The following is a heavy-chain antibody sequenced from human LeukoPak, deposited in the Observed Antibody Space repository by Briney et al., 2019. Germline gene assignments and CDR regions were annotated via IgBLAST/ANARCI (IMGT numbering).Heavy chain of an antibody. CDR2: INPNSGGT. V-gene: IGHV1-2*02. D-gene: IGHD3-3*01. CDR1: GYTFTGYY. Sequence: ASVMVSCKASGYTFTGYYMHWVRQAPGQGLKWMGWINPNSGGTNYAQKFQGRVTMTRDTSISTAYMELSRLRSDDTAVYYCAREVMEWLNWFDPWGQGTLVTVSS. CDR3: AREVMEWLNWFDP. J-gene: IGHJ5*02.